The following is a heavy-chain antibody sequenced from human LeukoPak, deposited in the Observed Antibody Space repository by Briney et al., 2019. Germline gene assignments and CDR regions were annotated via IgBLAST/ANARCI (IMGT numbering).Heavy chain of an antibody. V-gene: IGHV3-21*01. CDR3: ARVDYGDYRGGVDY. CDR2: ISSSSSYI. D-gene: IGHD4-17*01. CDR1: GFTFSSYS. J-gene: IGHJ4*02. Sequence: GGSLRLSCAASGFTFSSYSMNWVRQAQGKGLEWVSSISSSSSYIYYADSVKGRFTISRDNAKNSLYLQMNSLRAEDTAVYYCARVDYGDYRGGVDYWGQGTLVTVSS.